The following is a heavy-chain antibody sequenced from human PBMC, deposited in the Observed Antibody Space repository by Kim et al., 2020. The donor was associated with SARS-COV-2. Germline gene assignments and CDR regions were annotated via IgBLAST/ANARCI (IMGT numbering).Heavy chain of an antibody. V-gene: IGHV1-46*01. Sequence: ASVKVSCKASGYTFTSYYMHWVRQAPGQGLEWMGIINPSGGSTSYAQKFQGRVTMTRDTSTSTVYMELSSLRSEDTAVYYCAREGVGLQFGMYYFDYWGQGTLVTVSS. D-gene: IGHD5-12*01. CDR3: AREGVGLQFGMYYFDY. J-gene: IGHJ4*02. CDR2: INPSGGST. CDR1: GYTFTSYY.